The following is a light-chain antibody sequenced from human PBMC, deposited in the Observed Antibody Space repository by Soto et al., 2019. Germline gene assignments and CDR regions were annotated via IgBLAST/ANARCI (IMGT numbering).Light chain of an antibody. Sequence: DLQLTQSPSSLSASVGDRVIITCRASENIGNYLNWYQQIPGRAPKPLVLSASRLQSGVPSRFSGSGSGTDFTLTITSLQTEDFATYYCQQSYSAPLTFGPGTTVDFK. J-gene: IGKJ3*01. CDR2: SAS. CDR1: ENIGNY. V-gene: IGKV1-39*01. CDR3: QQSYSAPLT.